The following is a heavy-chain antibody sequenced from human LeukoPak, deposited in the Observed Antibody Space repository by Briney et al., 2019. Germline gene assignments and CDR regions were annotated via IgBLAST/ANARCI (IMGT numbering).Heavy chain of an antibody. Sequence: SQTLSLTCTVSGDSVSSCDHHWSWIRQPPGKGLEWIGYIRYGGSTYYNPSLKSRVIISVDMSKNQFSLSLNSLSAADSAVYYCARAAAVTNSWYYFDYWGQGTLVTVSS. J-gene: IGHJ4*02. CDR1: GDSVSSCDHH. V-gene: IGHV4-30-4*01. D-gene: IGHD6-13*01. CDR3: ARAAAVTNSWYYFDY. CDR2: IRYGGST.